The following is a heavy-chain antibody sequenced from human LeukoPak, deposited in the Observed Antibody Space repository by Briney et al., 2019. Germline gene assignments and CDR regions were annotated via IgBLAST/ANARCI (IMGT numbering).Heavy chain of an antibody. CDR3: AKGYYDSSGYYPNWFDP. J-gene: IGHJ5*02. CDR2: ISGSGGST. D-gene: IGHD3-22*01. CDR1: GFTFSSYA. V-gene: IGHV3-23*01. Sequence: GGSLRLSCAASGFTFSSYAMSWVRQAPGKGLEWVSAISGSGGSTYYADSVKGRFTISRDNSKNTLYLQMNSLRAEDTAVYYCAKGYYDSSGYYPNWFDPWGQGTLVTVSS.